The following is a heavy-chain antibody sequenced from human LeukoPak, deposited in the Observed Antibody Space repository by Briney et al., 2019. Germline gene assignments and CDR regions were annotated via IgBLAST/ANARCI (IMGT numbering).Heavy chain of an antibody. D-gene: IGHD3-10*01. CDR3: ARGSPFFPFDY. CDR2: IYYSGST. Sequence: SETLSLTCTVSGGSISNNYWSWIRQPPGKGLEWIGYIYYSGSTNYNPSLKSRVTISVDTSKNQFSLKLSSVTAADTAVHYCARGSPFFPFDYWGQGTLVTVSS. J-gene: IGHJ4*02. V-gene: IGHV4-59*12. CDR1: GGSISNNY.